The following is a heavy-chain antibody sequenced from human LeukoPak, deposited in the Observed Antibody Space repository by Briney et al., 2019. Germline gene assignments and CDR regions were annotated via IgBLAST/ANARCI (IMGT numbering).Heavy chain of an antibody. Sequence: GGSLRLSCAASGFTFSSYWMHWVRQAPGKGLVWVSRINSDGSSTSYADSVKGRFTISRDNAKNTLYLQMNSLRAEDTAVYYCARVSVRTMFLSGYHTQGDYYYYYMDVWGKGTTVTVSS. CDR2: INSDGSST. J-gene: IGHJ6*03. CDR1: GFTFSSYW. V-gene: IGHV3-74*01. D-gene: IGHD3-3*01. CDR3: ARVSVRTMFLSGYHTQGDYYYYYMDV.